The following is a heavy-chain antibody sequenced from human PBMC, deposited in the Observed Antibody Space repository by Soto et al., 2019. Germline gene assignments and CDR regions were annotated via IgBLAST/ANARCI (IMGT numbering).Heavy chain of an antibody. V-gene: IGHV1-46*01. J-gene: IGHJ4*01. CDR3: ARDSSIVVDGGSCQDY. CDR2: INPSGGST. D-gene: IGHD2-15*01. Sequence: ASVKVSCKASGYTFTSYFMHWVRQAPGQGPEWMGIINPSGGSTSYAQKFQGRVTLTSDTSTTTVYMELSSLRSDDTAVYYCARDSSIVVDGGSCQDYWG. CDR1: GYTFTSYF.